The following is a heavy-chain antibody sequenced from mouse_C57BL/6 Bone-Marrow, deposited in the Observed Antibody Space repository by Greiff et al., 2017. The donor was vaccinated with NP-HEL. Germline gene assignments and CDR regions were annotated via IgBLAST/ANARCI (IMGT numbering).Heavy chain of an antibody. D-gene: IGHD1-1*01. CDR1: GFTFSDYY. CDR2: INYDGSST. J-gene: IGHJ1*03. Sequence: EVQLVESEGGLVQPGSSMKLSCTASGFTFSDYYMAWVRQVPEKGLEWVANINYDGSSTYYLDSLKSRFIISRDNAKNILYLQMSSLKSEDTATYYCARDRDYGSSRYFDVWGTGTTVTVSS. CDR3: ARDRDYGSSRYFDV. V-gene: IGHV5-16*01.